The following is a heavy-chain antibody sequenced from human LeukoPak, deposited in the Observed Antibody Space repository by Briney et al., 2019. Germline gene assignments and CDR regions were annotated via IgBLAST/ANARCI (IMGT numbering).Heavy chain of an antibody. V-gene: IGHV4-59*08. D-gene: IGHD6-6*01. CDR2: IYYTGST. Sequence: SETLSLTCTVSGGSISSYYWSWIRQPPGKGLEWIGYIYYTGSTNYNPSLKSRVTISVDTSKNQFSLKLSSVTAADTAVYYCARQGRTSGAIVGPIAARRDFDYWGQGTLVTVSS. CDR1: GGSISSYY. J-gene: IGHJ4*02. CDR3: ARQGRTSGAIVGPIAARRDFDY.